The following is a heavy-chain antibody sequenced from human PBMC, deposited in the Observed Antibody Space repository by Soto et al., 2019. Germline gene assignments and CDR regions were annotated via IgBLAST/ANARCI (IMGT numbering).Heavy chain of an antibody. D-gene: IGHD2-15*01. CDR3: AKDLGYTRSWPGTIHYKGMDV. J-gene: IGHJ6*02. Sequence: QVQLVESGGGVVQPGGSLRLSCVTSGFTFSTYGMHWVRQAPGKGPEWVAVVSYEGANKYYGDSVKGRFTISRDNSKNTRYLRMNRLSVEDTAVYFCAKDLGYTRSWPGTIHYKGMDVWGQATTVTVSS. V-gene: IGHV3-30*18. CDR2: VSYEGANK. CDR1: GFTFSTYG.